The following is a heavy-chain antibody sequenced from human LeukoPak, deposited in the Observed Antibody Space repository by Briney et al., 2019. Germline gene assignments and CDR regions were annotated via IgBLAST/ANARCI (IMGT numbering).Heavy chain of an antibody. D-gene: IGHD3-22*01. CDR2: TSYDGSNK. V-gene: IGHV3-30-3*01. Sequence: PGGSLRLSCAASEFTFSSYSMHWVRQAPGKGLEWVAVTSYDGSNKYYADSVKGRFTISRDNSKNTLSLQMNSLRAEDTAVYYCATDGDRYYNDSSGPYWGQGTLVTVSS. CDR3: ATDGDRYYNDSSGPY. CDR1: EFTFSSYS. J-gene: IGHJ4*02.